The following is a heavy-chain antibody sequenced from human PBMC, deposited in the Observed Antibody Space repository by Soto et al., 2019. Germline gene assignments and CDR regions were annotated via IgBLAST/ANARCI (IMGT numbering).Heavy chain of an antibody. J-gene: IGHJ6*01. V-gene: IGHV4-39*01. CDR3: AITLGGNYFGMDV. D-gene: IGHD3-16*01. CDR2: FYYSGST. CDR1: GGSISSSTYY. Sequence: QLQVQESGPGLVKPSETLSLTCTVSGGSISSSTYYWGWIRQPPGKGLEWIGSFYYSGSTDYNPSLKSRVTISVDTSKNQFSLNLSSVNAADTGVYYCAITLGGNYFGMDVWGHGTSVTVSS.